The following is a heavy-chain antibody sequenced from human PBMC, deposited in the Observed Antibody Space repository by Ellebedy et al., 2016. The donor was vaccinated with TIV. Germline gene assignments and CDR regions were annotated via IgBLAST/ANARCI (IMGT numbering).Heavy chain of an antibody. J-gene: IGHJ6*02. D-gene: IGHD3-22*01. CDR1: GASISSYY. V-gene: IGHV4-4*07. Sequence: SETLSLTCSVSGASISSYYWTWIRQPAGKGLEWIGRIYTSGSTNYNPSLKSRVTMSVDKSKNQFSLKRSSVTAADTAVYYCARDGSYFYDSSGYYGRIYYYYGMDVWGQGTTVTVSS. CDR3: ARDGSYFYDSSGYYGRIYYYYGMDV. CDR2: IYTSGST.